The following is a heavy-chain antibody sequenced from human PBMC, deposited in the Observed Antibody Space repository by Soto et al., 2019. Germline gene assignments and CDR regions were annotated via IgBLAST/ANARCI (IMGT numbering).Heavy chain of an antibody. CDR1: GFTFSDYY. D-gene: IGHD3-9*01. J-gene: IGHJ3*01. CDR2: ISSTKKNT. CDR3: ARNYAILTAGIFDL. Sequence: QEQLVESGGGLVKPGGSLRLSCAASGFTFSDYYMTWIRQAPGKGLEWVSYISSTKKNTGYTDSVKGRFTISRDNANNSQYLQMNSLRAEDTAVYFCARNYAILTAGIFDLWGQGTRITVSS. V-gene: IGHV3-11*05.